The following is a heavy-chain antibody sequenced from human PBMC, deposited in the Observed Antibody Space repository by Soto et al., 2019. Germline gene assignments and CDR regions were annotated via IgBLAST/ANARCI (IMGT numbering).Heavy chain of an antibody. Sequence: EVQLVESGGGLVQPGGSLRLSCAASGFTFNNYWMHWVRQAPGKGLVWVSRISTDGTTTGYADSVKGRFTFSRDNAKNSRYLQMNSLRAEDTAVYYCVRDRTTVTLFDYWGQGALVTVSS. V-gene: IGHV3-74*01. CDR3: VRDRTTVTLFDY. J-gene: IGHJ4*02. D-gene: IGHD4-4*01. CDR1: GFTFNNYW. CDR2: ISTDGTTT.